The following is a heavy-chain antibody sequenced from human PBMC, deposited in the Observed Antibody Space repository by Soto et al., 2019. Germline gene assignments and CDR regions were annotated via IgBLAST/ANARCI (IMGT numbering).Heavy chain of an antibody. J-gene: IGHJ3*02. D-gene: IGHD4-17*01. V-gene: IGHV3-23*01. CDR3: AKAYGVLYAFDI. CDR1: GFTFSSYA. CDR2: ISGSGGST. Sequence: EVQLLESGGGLVQPGGSLRLSCAASGFTFSSYAMSWVLQAPGKGLEWVSAISGSGGSTYYADSVKGRFTISRDNSQNPLYLQMNRLRAEDTAVYYCAKAYGVLYAFDIWGQGTMVTVSS.